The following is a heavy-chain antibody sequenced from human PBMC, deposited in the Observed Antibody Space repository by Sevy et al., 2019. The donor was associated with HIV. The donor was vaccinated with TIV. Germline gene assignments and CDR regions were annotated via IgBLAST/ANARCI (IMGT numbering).Heavy chain of an antibody. J-gene: IGHJ6*02. CDR2: IYYSGRT. V-gene: IGHV4-59*01. Sequence: SETLSLTCSVSGDSISGYYWSWIRQPPGKGLEWIGYIYYSGRTDHNPSLKSRVTISADTSKNQFSLKLNSVTAADTAVYYCARPYSNFYYAMDVWGQGTTVTVSS. D-gene: IGHD3-3*02. CDR3: ARPYSNFYYAMDV. CDR1: GDSISGYY.